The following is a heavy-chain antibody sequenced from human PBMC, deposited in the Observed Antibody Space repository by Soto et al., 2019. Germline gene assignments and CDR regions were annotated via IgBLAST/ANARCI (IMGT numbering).Heavy chain of an antibody. CDR1: EFTVSGYY. CDR2: IFKSGIT. CDR3: ARDKGYYFDY. J-gene: IGHJ4*02. V-gene: IGHV3-66*01. Sequence: PGGSLRLSCEASEFTVSGYYMSWVRQAPGKGLEWVSAIFKSGITNYADSVKGRFSISRDTVKNTLFLQMNSLRAEDTAIYYCARDKGYYFDYWGQGILVTVSS.